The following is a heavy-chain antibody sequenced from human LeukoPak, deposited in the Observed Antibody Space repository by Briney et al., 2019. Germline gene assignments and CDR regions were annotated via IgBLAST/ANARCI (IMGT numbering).Heavy chain of an antibody. J-gene: IGHJ6*03. CDR2: IYYSGST. CDR3: ARVLVRGVISYYYYMDV. Sequence: SEALSLTCTVSGGSISSYYWSRIRQPPWKGLEWIGYIYYSGSTNYNPSLKSRVTISLDTSQNQFSLKLSSVTAADTAVYYCARVLVRGVISYYYYMDVWGKGTTVTVSS. D-gene: IGHD3-10*01. CDR1: GGSISSYY. V-gene: IGHV4-59*01.